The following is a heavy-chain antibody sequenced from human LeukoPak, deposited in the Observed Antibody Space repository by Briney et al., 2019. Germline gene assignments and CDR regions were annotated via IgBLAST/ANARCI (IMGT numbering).Heavy chain of an antibody. V-gene: IGHV4-38-2*02. D-gene: IGHD3-16*01. CDR1: GYSISSGYY. CDR3: AREITYGVGRDY. CDR2: IYHSGST. J-gene: IGHJ4*02. Sequence: SETLSLTCTVSGYSISSGYYWGWIRQPPGKGLEWIGSIYHSGSTYYNPSLKSRVTISVDTSKNQFSLKLSSVTAADTAVYHCAREITYGVGRDYWGQGTLVTVSS.